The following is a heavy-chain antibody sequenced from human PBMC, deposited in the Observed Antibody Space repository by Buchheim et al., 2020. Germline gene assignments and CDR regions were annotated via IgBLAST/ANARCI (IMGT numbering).Heavy chain of an antibody. Sequence: QVQLQESGPGLVKPSQTLSLTCTVSGGSISSGDYYWSWIRQPPGKGLEWIGYIYYSGSTYYNPSLKSRVTLSVDTSKHQFSLKLSSVTAADTAVYYCARDMIVVVKPLYYFDYWGQGTL. CDR3: ARDMIVVVKPLYYFDY. CDR2: IYYSGST. V-gene: IGHV4-30-4*01. D-gene: IGHD3-22*01. J-gene: IGHJ4*02. CDR1: GGSISSGDYY.